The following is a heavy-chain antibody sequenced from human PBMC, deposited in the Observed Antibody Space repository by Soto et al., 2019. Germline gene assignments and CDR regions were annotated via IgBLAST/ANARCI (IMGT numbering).Heavy chain of an antibody. CDR3: ARGSIVATIHYYYYGMDV. V-gene: IGHV4-34*01. D-gene: IGHD5-12*01. CDR1: GGSFSDFY. Sequence: SETLSLTCAMFGGSFSDFYWTWIRQPPGKGLEWIGEISHGGTTKDNPSLRSRVTISVDTSKNQFSLTLTSVTAADTAVYYCARGSIVATIHYYYYGMDVWGQGTTVTVSS. CDR2: ISHGGTT. J-gene: IGHJ6*02.